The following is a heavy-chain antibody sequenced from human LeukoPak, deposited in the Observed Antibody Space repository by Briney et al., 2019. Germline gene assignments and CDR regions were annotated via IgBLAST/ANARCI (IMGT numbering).Heavy chain of an antibody. CDR2: IKGDGSVK. CDR1: GFTFSKSW. Sequence: GGSLRLSCTASGFTFSKSWMSWVRQAPGKGLEWVADIKGDGSVKHYVDSVKDRFTISRDNAKNSLYLQMNSLRVEDTAVYYCATYTNWVAGDVWGQGTTVPVSS. J-gene: IGHJ6*02. CDR3: ATYTNWVAGDV. V-gene: IGHV3-7*01. D-gene: IGHD7-27*01.